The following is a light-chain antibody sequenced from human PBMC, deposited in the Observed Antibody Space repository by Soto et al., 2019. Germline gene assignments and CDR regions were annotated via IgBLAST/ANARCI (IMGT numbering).Light chain of an antibody. Sequence: EIVLTQSPGTLYLSPGLRATLSCRASQSVSRNNLAWYQQRPGPAPRVVIYGASTRATGISERFSGSGSGTDFTLTISRLEPDDFAVYYCQQYGRSPFTFGPGTKVDIK. J-gene: IGKJ3*01. CDR3: QQYGRSPFT. V-gene: IGKV3-20*01. CDR1: QSVSRNN. CDR2: GAS.